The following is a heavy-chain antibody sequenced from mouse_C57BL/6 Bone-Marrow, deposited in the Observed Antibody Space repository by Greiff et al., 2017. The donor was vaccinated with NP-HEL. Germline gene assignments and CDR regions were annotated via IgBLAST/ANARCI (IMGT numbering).Heavy chain of an antibody. CDR2: INYDGSST. V-gene: IGHV5-16*01. J-gene: IGHJ1*03. CDR1: GFTFSDYY. D-gene: IGHD2-1*01. Sequence: DVMLVESEGGLVQPGSSMKLSCTASGFTFSDYYMAWVRQVPEKGLEWVANINYDGSSTYYLDSLKSRFIISRDNAKNILYLQMSSLKSEDTATYYCARDEIYYGNYLSYWYFDVWGTGTTVTVSS. CDR3: ARDEIYYGNYLSYWYFDV.